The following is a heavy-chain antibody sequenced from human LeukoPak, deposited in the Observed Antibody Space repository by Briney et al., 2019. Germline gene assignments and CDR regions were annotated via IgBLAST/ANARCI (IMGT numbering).Heavy chain of an antibody. V-gene: IGHV7-4-1*02. Sequence: ASVKVSCKASGYTFTSYAMNWVRQAPGQGLEWMGWINTNTGNPTYAQGFTGRFVFSLDTSVSTAYLQISSLKAEDTAVYYCARELPSGSYSASWFDPWGQGTLVTVSS. CDR3: ARELPSGSYSASWFDP. CDR1: GYTFTSYA. D-gene: IGHD1-26*01. J-gene: IGHJ5*02. CDR2: INTNTGNP.